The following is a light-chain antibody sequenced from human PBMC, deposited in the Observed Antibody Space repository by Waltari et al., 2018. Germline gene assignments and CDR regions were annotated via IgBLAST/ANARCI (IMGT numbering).Light chain of an antibody. V-gene: IGLV1-47*01. CDR2: RTN. CDR3: AAWDDSLSGPRV. Sequence: QSVLTQPPSASGTPGQRVTIPCSGRSSNIGSNYVYWYQQLPGTAPKLLIYRTNQRPSGVPDRFSGSKSGTSASLAISGLRSDDEADYYCAAWDDSLSGPRVFGGGTKLTVL. J-gene: IGLJ3*02. CDR1: SSNIGSNY.